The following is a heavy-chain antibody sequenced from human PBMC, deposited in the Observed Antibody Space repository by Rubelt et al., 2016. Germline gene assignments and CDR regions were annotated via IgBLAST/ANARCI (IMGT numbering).Heavy chain of an antibody. J-gene: IGHJ4*02. CDR3: ARGIFPLVVAALDY. V-gene: IGHV3-21*01. CDR1: GFTFSSYS. CDR2: ISSSSSYL. D-gene: IGHD2-15*01. Sequence: GGSLRLSCAASGFTFSSYSMNWVRQAPGKGLEWVSSISSSSSYLYYEDSVKGRLTISRDNSKTTLYLQMNSLRAEDTAVYYWARGIFPLVVAALDYWGQGTLVTVSS.